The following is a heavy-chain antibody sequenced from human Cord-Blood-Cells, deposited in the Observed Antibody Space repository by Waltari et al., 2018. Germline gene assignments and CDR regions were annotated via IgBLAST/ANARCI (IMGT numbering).Heavy chain of an antibody. CDR3: ARQGVRGVIDY. V-gene: IGHV4-34*01. CDR1: GGSFSGYY. CDR2: INHSGST. Sequence: QVQLQQWGAGLLKPSETLSLTCAVYGGSFSGYYWSWIRQPPGKGLEWIGEINHSGSTNYNPSLKSRVTISVDTSKNQFSLKLSSVTVADTAVYYCARQGVRGVIDYWGQGTLVTVSS. J-gene: IGHJ4*02. D-gene: IGHD3-10*01.